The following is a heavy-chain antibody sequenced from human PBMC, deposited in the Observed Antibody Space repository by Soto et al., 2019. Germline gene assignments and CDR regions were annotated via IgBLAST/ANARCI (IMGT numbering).Heavy chain of an antibody. D-gene: IGHD3-10*01. CDR1: GYTFTSYA. CDR2: INVGKGNT. V-gene: IGHV1-3*01. Sequence: ASVKVSCKASGYTFTSYAMHWVRQAPGQRLEWTGWINVGKGNTIYSQKFQDRITINRDTSASTAYMELSRLRPEDTAVYYCARSPMNRGVIGAFDPWGQGTLVTVSS. J-gene: IGHJ5*02. CDR3: ARSPMNRGVIGAFDP.